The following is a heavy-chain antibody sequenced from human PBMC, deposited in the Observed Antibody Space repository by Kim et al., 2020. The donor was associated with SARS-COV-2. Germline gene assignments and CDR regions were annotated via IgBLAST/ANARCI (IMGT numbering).Heavy chain of an antibody. D-gene: IGHD3-9*01. Sequence: SETLSLTCTVSGYSISSGYYWGWIRQPPGKGLEWIGSIYHSGSTYYNPSLKSRVTISVDTSKNQFSLKLSSVTAADTAVYYCARDVYRNDILTGYYLGYYYFGRDVWGAGATVT. CDR3: ARDVYRNDILTGYYLGYYYFGRDV. CDR1: GYSISSGYY. V-gene: IGHV4-38-2*02. CDR2: IYHSGST. J-gene: IGHJ6*01.